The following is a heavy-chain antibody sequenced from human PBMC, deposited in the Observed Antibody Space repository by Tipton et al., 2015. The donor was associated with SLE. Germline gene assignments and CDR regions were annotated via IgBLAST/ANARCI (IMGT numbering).Heavy chain of an antibody. CDR2: IYYSGST. V-gene: IGHV4-59*08. CDR1: GGSISNYY. CDR3: ARQWGSLDY. Sequence: TLSLTCTVSGGSISNYYWSWIRQSPGKGLEWIGYIYYSGSTNYNPSLKSRVTISVDTSKNQFSLNLSSVTAADTAVYYCARQWGSLDYWGQGTLVTVSS. J-gene: IGHJ4*02. D-gene: IGHD1-26*01.